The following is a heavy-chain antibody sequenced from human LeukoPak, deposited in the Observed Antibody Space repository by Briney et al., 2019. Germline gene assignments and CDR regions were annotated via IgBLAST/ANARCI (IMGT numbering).Heavy chain of an antibody. V-gene: IGHV4-4*07. J-gene: IGHJ3*02. CDR2: IYTRGST. Sequence: RPSETLSLTCHVSGGSINIYYWSWIRQPAGKGLDWIGRIYTRGSTKYNPSLKSRVTLSVDTSTNQFSLKLSSVTAADTAVYYCARGRYCSADICSGGDAFDIWGQGTMVSVSS. CDR3: ARGRYCSADICSGGDAFDI. CDR1: GGSINIYY. D-gene: IGHD2-15*01.